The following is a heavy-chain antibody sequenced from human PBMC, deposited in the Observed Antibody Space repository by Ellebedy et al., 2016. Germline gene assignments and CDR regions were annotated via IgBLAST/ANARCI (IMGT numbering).Heavy chain of an antibody. CDR2: IYYSGST. V-gene: IGHV4-39*07. CDR3: ARSGLLTYFDY. CDR1: GGSISSSSYY. J-gene: IGHJ4*02. Sequence: SETLSLXXTVSGGSISSSSYYWGWIRQPPGKGLEWIGSIYYSGSTYYNPSLKSRVTISVDTSKNQFSLKLSSVTAADTAVYYCARSGLLTYFDYWGQGTLVTVSS. D-gene: IGHD5-18*01.